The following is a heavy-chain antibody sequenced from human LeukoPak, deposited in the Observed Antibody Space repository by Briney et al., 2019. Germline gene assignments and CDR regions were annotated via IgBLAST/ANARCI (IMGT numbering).Heavy chain of an antibody. V-gene: IGHV3-48*02. CDR1: GFTFSSYS. D-gene: IGHD2-21*02. Sequence: GGSLRLSCAASGFTFSSYSMNWVRQAPGKGLEWVSYISSSSSTIHYADSVKGRFNISRDNAKNSLYLQMNSLRDEDTAVYYCARVSCGGDCNNLLWYFDLWGRGTLVTVAS. J-gene: IGHJ2*01. CDR2: ISSSSSTI. CDR3: ARVSCGGDCNNLLWYFDL.